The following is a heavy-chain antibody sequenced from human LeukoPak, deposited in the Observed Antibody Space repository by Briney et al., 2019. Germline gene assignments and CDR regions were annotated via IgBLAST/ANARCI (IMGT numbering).Heavy chain of an antibody. CDR3: ATDSGSGWDHSFDY. V-gene: IGHV4-59*01. Sequence: SSETLSLTCTVSGVSISNYYWAWIRQPPGKGLEWIGYIHYSGSTNYNPSLKSRVTISVDMSKNQFSLKLSSVTAADTAVYYCATDSGSGWDHSFDYWGQGTLVTVSS. CDR1: GVSISNYY. D-gene: IGHD6-25*01. J-gene: IGHJ4*02. CDR2: IHYSGST.